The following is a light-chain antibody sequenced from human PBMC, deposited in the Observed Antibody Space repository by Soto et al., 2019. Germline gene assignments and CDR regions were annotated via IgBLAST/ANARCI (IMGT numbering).Light chain of an antibody. CDR1: SSDVGGYNY. V-gene: IGLV2-14*03. Sequence: QSALTQPASVSGSPGQSITISCTGTSSDVGGYNYVSWFQQHPGKAPKLMIYDVSHRSSGVSDRFSGSKSGNTVSLTISGLQAEDEADYYCSSYSSSNSYVFGTGTKLTVL. CDR3: SSYSSSNSYV. J-gene: IGLJ1*01. CDR2: DVS.